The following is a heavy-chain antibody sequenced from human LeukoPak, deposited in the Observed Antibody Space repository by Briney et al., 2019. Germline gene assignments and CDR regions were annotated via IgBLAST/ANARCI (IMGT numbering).Heavy chain of an antibody. CDR1: GYTFTSYG. J-gene: IGHJ3*02. V-gene: IGHV1-18*01. D-gene: IGHD6-6*01. CDR3: ARSVYSSSTGAFDI. Sequence: ASVKVSCKASGYTFTSYGISWVRRAPEQGLGWMGWISAYNGNTNYAQKLQGRVTMTTDTSTSTAYMELRSLRSDDTAVYYCARSVYSSSTGAFDIWGQGTMVTVSS. CDR2: ISAYNGNT.